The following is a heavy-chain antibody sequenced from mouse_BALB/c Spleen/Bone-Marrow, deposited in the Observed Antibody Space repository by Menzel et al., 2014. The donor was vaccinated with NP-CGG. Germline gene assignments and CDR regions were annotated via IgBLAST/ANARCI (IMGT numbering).Heavy chain of an antibody. Sequence: VKLVESGPGLVAPSQSLSSTCTVSGFSLTDYGVTWIRQPPGKGLEWLGIIWGGGSTFYNSSLRSRLNVSKDNSKSQVFLKMNSLQADDTAMYYCAKLNWVYAMDYWGQGTSITVSS. CDR3: AKLNWVYAMDY. CDR2: IWGGGST. J-gene: IGHJ4*01. V-gene: IGHV2-6-5*01. D-gene: IGHD4-1*02. CDR1: GFSLTDYG.